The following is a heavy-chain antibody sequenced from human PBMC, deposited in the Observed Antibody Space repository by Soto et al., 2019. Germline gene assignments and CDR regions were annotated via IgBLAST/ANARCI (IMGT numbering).Heavy chain of an antibody. V-gene: IGHV4-30-4*02. Sequence: SETLSLTCTVSGGSISSGDYYWSWIRQPPGKGLEWIGYIYYSGSTYYNPSLKSRVTISVDTSKDQFSLKLSSVTAADTAVYYCARVSYDTSGSYFDHWGQGTLVTVS. CDR1: GGSISSGDYY. CDR2: IYYSGST. D-gene: IGHD3-22*01. CDR3: ARVSYDTSGSYFDH. J-gene: IGHJ4*02.